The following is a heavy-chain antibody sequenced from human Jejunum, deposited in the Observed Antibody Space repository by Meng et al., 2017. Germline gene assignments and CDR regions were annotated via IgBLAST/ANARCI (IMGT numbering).Heavy chain of an antibody. D-gene: IGHD6-19*01. Sequence: GESLKISCEASGFIFSDYEMNWVRQAPGKGLEWVSYISSGGYTIYYADSVKGRFTISRDNAKNSLYLQMNSLRAEDTAVYYCARFGIAVAGSGWGQGKLVNVSS. CDR1: GFIFSDYE. J-gene: IGHJ4*02. CDR3: ARFGIAVAGSG. CDR2: ISSGGYTI. V-gene: IGHV3-48*03.